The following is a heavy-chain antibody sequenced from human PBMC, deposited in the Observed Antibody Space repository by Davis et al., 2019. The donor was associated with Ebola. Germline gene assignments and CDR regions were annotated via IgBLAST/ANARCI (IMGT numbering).Heavy chain of an antibody. CDR3: AKGGSVYYYYGMDV. D-gene: IGHD3-16*01. CDR1: GFTFSSYG. CDR2: IRYDGSNK. J-gene: IGHJ6*02. V-gene: IGHV3-30*02. Sequence: PGGSLRLSCAASGFTFSSYGMHWVRQAPGKGLEWVAFIRYDGSNKYYADSVKGRFTISRDNSKNTLYLQMNSLRAEDTAVYYCAKGGSVYYYYGMDVWGQGTTVTISS.